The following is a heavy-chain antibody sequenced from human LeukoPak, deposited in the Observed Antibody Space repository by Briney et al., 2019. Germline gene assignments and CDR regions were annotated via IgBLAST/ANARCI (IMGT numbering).Heavy chain of an antibody. Sequence: LSLTCAVYGGSFSGYYWSWVRQAPGKGLEWISYIRSSDGTMSYADSVKGRFTISTDNAKNSLFLQMNSLSAEDTAVYYCARDHAYAFDIWGQGTMVTVSS. CDR3: ARDHAYAFDI. V-gene: IGHV3-11*04. CDR2: IRSSDGTM. J-gene: IGHJ3*02. CDR1: GGSFSGYY.